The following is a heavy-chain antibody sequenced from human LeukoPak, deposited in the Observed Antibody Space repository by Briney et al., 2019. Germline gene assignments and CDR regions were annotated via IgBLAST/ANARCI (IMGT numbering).Heavy chain of an antibody. Sequence: SETLSLTCTVSGGSISSGIYYWNWIRQPAGKGLEWIGRIHTSGSTNYNPSLKSRVTISVDTSKNQFSLKLSSVTAADTAVYYCARSTAAGPPSWGQGTLVTVSS. CDR1: GGSISSGIYY. V-gene: IGHV4-61*02. CDR3: ARSTAAGPPS. D-gene: IGHD6-13*01. J-gene: IGHJ4*02. CDR2: IHTSGST.